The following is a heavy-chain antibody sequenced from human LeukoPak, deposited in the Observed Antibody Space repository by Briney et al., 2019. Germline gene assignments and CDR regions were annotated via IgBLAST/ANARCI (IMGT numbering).Heavy chain of an antibody. CDR1: GGSISSGGYY. V-gene: IGHV4-31*03. Sequence: SETLSLTCTVSGGSISSGGYYWSWIRQHPGKGLEWIGYIYYSGSTYYNPSLKSRVTISVDTSKNQFSLKLSSVTAADTAVHYCARVPYSSSCYFDYWGQGTLVTVSS. J-gene: IGHJ4*02. D-gene: IGHD6-6*01. CDR2: IYYSGST. CDR3: ARVPYSSSCYFDY.